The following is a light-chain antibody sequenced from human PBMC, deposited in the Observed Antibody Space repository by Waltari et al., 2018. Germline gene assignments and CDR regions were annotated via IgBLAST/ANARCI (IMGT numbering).Light chain of an antibody. CDR2: WAS. CDR3: QQYYTTPLT. V-gene: IGKV4-1*01. CDR1: QSILYTTTNNNY. Sequence: DIVMTQSPDSLAVSLGERATINCKSSQSILYTTTNNNYLAWYQQKEGQPPKLLIYWASTRQSGVPDRFSGSGSGTDFTLTISSLQAEDVAVYYCQQYYTTPLTFGGGTRVEI. J-gene: IGKJ4*01.